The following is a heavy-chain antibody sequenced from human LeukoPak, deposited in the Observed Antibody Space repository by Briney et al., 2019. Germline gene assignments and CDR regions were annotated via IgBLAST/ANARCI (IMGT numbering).Heavy chain of an antibody. CDR1: GFTFSSYG. V-gene: IGHV3-33*06. CDR3: AKDKGIYCSSTSCYLFH. CDR2: IWYDGSNK. Sequence: GGSLRLSCAASGFTFSSYGMHWVRQAPGKGLEWVAVIWYDGSNKYYADSVKGRFTISRDNSKNTLYLQMNSLRDEDTAVYYCAKDKGIYCSSTSCYLFHWGQGTLVTVSS. J-gene: IGHJ4*02. D-gene: IGHD2-2*01.